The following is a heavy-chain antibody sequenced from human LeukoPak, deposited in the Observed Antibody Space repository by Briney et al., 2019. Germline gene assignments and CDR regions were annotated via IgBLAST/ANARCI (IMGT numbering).Heavy chain of an antibody. CDR3: ARTRQWLEYYFDY. D-gene: IGHD6-19*01. V-gene: IGHV4-38-2*01. Sequence: PSETLSLTCAVSGYSISSGYYWGWIRQPPGKGLEWIGSIYHSGSTYYNPSLKSRVTISVDTSKNQFSLKLSSVTAADTGVYYCARTRQWLEYYFDYWGQGTLVTVSS. CDR1: GYSISSGYY. CDR2: IYHSGST. J-gene: IGHJ4*02.